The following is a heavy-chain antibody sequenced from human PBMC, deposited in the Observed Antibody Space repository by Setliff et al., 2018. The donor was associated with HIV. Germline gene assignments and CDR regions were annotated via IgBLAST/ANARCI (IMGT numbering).Heavy chain of an antibody. J-gene: IGHJ5*02. CDR3: ARDQATGYEKVWFSWIDP. CDR1: GGTFSLYV. Sequence: SVKVSCKASGGTFSLYVINWVRRAPGQGLEWMGGIIPIFNTANYAQKFQGRVTITADGSTSTAYMELSSLRFEDTATYYCARDQATGYEKVWFSWIDPWGQGTLVTVSS. V-gene: IGHV1-69*13. D-gene: IGHD5-12*01. CDR2: IIPIFNTA.